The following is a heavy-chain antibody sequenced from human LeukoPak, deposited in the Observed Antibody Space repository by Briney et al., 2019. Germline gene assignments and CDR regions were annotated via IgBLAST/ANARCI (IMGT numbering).Heavy chain of an antibody. CDR2: IYYSGST. D-gene: IGHD3-3*01. V-gene: IGHV4-39*01. J-gene: IGHJ4*02. Sequence: PSETLSLTCTVSGGSISSSSYYWGWIRQPPGKGLEWIGSIYYSGSTYYNPSLKSRVTISVDTSKNQFSLKLSSVTAADTAVYYCARHRNRVGMIFGVVIPPRGDYWGQGTLVTVSS. CDR1: GGSISSSSYY. CDR3: ARHRNRVGMIFGVVIPPRGDY.